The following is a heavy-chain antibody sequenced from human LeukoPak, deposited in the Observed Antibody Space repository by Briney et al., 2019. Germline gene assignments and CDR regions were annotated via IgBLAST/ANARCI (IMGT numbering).Heavy chain of an antibody. CDR2: IYYSGST. J-gene: IGHJ4*02. D-gene: IGHD5-24*01. V-gene: IGHV4-59*01. CDR1: GGSISSYY. Sequence: SETLSLTCTVSGGSISSYYWSWIRQPPGKGLEWIGYIYYSGSTNYNPSLKSRVTISVDTSKNQFSLKLSSVTAAHTAVYYCARSMTEMGVYYFDYWGQGTLVTVSS. CDR3: ARSMTEMGVYYFDY.